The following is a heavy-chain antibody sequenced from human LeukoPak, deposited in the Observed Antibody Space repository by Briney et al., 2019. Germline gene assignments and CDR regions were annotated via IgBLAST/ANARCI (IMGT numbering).Heavy chain of an antibody. Sequence: SETLSLTCTVSGGSISSYYWSWIRQPAGKGLEWIGRIYTSGSTYYNPSLKSRVTISVDRSKNQFSLKLSSVTAADTAVYYCASSYYDFWSGYPQGFDYWGQGTLVTVSS. V-gene: IGHV4-4*07. D-gene: IGHD3-3*01. CDR2: IYTSGST. CDR3: ASSYYDFWSGYPQGFDY. CDR1: GGSISSYY. J-gene: IGHJ4*02.